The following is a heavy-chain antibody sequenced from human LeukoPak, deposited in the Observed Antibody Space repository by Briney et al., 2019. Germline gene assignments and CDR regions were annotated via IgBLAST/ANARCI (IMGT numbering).Heavy chain of an antibody. D-gene: IGHD6-19*01. J-gene: IGHJ4*02. CDR2: ISSDGSNK. Sequence: PGGPLRLSCAASGFTFSSYAMHWVRQAPGKGLEWVAVISSDGSNKYYADSMKGRFTISRDNSKNPLYLQINSLRAEDTAVNYCAKSPPGTIAVAGTGAYSWGEGTLGTVSS. CDR3: AKSPPGTIAVAGTGAYS. CDR1: GFTFSSYA. V-gene: IGHV3-30*14.